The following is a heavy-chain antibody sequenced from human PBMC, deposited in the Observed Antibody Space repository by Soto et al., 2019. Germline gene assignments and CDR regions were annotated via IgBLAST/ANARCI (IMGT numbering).Heavy chain of an antibody. CDR1: GTYISRYY. Sequence: VQLQESGPGLVKPSETLSLTCTVSGTYISRYYWSWIRQPPGKGLEWIANIHYSGTTNYNPSLASRVTLSVYTSKTHFSLKMTSVPASDRAMYFCAIYNSYAIDYLGRGTLVTVSS. J-gene: IGHJ4*02. V-gene: IGHV4-59*01. CDR2: IHYSGTT. CDR3: AIYNSYAIDY. D-gene: IGHD2-8*01.